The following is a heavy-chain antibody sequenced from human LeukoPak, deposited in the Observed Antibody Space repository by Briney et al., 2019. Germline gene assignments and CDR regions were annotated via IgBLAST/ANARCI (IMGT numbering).Heavy chain of an antibody. D-gene: IGHD3-3*01. CDR2: ISAYNGNT. CDR3: ARDRGYYDFWSGYYASYFDY. Sequence: GASVKVSCKASGYTFTSYGISWVRQAPGQGLEWMGWISAYNGNTNYAQKLQGRVTMTTDTSTSTAYMELRSLRSDDTAVYYCARDRGYYDFWSGYYASYFDYWGQGTLVTVSS. J-gene: IGHJ4*02. CDR1: GYTFTSYG. V-gene: IGHV1-18*01.